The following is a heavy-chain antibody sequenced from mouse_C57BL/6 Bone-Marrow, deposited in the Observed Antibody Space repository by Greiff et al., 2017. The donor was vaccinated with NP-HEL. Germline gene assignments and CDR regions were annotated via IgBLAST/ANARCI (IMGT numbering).Heavy chain of an antibody. V-gene: IGHV1-42*01. CDR3: ARWPPDYDYDGWYFDV. D-gene: IGHD2-4*01. Sequence: EVKLVESGPELVKPGASVKISCKASGYSFTGYYMNWVKQSPEKSLEWIGEINPSTGGTTYNQKFKAKATLTVDKSSSTAYMQLKSLTSEDSAVYYCARWPPDYDYDGWYFDVWGTGTTVTVSS. CDR2: INPSTGGT. CDR1: GYSFTGYY. J-gene: IGHJ1*03.